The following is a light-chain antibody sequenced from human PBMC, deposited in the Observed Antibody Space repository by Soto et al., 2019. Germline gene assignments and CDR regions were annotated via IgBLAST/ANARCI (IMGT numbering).Light chain of an antibody. CDR1: SSNIGAGYD. V-gene: IGLV1-40*01. CDR3: QSYDTSLSTSV. J-gene: IGLJ3*02. CDR2: GNN. Sequence: QPVLTQPPPVSGAPGQTVTISCTGSSSNIGAGYDVHWYQQLPGTAPKLLIYGNNNRPSGVPDRFSGSKSGTSASLAITGLQAEDEADYYCQSYDTSLSTSVFGGGTKLTVL.